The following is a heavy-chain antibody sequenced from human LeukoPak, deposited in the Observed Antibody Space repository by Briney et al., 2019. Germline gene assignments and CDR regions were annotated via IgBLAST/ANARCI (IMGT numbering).Heavy chain of an antibody. J-gene: IGHJ4*02. V-gene: IGHV4-59*08. Sequence: SETVSLTCTVSGGSISSYYWSWIRQPPGKGLEWIGYIYYSGSTNYNPSLKSRVTISVDTSKNQFSLKMSSVTAADTAVYYCARLKWGSSFFDYWGQGTLVTVSS. CDR1: GGSISSYY. CDR2: IYYSGST. CDR3: ARLKWGSSFFDY. D-gene: IGHD2-15*01.